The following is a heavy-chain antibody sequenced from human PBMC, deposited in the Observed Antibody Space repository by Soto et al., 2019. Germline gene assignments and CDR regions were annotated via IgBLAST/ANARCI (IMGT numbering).Heavy chain of an antibody. Sequence: PSETLSLTCTVSGGSISSYYWSWIRQPPGKGLEWIGYIYYSGSTNYNPSLKSRVTISVDTSKNQFSLKLSSVTAADTAVYYCAMTTYGDYGYYYYMDAWGKGTTVTVYS. V-gene: IGHV4-59*08. D-gene: IGHD4-17*01. J-gene: IGHJ6*03. CDR1: GGSISSYY. CDR2: IYYSGST. CDR3: AMTTYGDYGYYYYMDA.